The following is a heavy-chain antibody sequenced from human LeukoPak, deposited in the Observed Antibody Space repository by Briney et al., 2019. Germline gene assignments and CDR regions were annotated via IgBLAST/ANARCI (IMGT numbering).Heavy chain of an antibody. Sequence: GEPLKISCKASGYYFPTFWIGWVRQLPGKGLEWMGIIYPGDSDTRYSPSFQGQVTISADKSISTAYLQWSSLKASDTAMYYCARRISYYYYMDVWGKGTTVTVSS. CDR1: GYYFPTFW. CDR2: IYPGDSDT. CDR3: ARRISYYYYMDV. J-gene: IGHJ6*03. V-gene: IGHV5-51*01.